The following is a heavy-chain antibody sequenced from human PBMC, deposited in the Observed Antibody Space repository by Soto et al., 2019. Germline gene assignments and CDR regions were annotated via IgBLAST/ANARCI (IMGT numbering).Heavy chain of an antibody. D-gene: IGHD2-8*01. V-gene: IGHV1-18*04. CDR3: AREIVLMVYALDY. J-gene: IGHJ4*02. CDR2: ISAYNGNT. Sequence: ASVKVSCKASGYTFTGYYMHWVRQAPGQGLEWMGWISAYNGNTNYAQKLQGRVTMTTDTSTSTAYMELRSLRSDDTAVYYCAREIVLMVYALDYWGQGTLVTVSS. CDR1: GYTFTGYY.